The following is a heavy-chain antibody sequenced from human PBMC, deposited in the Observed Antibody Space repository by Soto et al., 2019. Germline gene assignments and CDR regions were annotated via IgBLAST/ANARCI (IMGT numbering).Heavy chain of an antibody. D-gene: IGHD1-26*01. CDR1: GGTFSGYA. CDR3: ARSSAGVFGIIIEGPNWLAP. CDR2: INPNGGST. V-gene: IGHV1-46*01. J-gene: IGHJ5*02. Sequence: ASVKVCCKASGGTFSGYAISWVRQAPGRGLEWMGIINPNGGSTRFAQTFQGRITMTTDTSTSTVYMELRSLRSEDTAVYYCARSSAGVFGIIIEGPNWLAPWGQGSLVTVHS.